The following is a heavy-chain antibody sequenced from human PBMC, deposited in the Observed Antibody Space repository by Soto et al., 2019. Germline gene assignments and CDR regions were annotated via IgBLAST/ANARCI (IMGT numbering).Heavy chain of an antibody. D-gene: IGHD6-13*01. CDR3: AKSFSSWYSDYYYGMDV. J-gene: IGHJ6*02. Sequence: GGSLRLSCAASGFTFSSYAMSWVRQAPGKGLEWVSAISGSGGSTYYADSVKGRFTISRDNSKNTLYLQMNSLRAEDTAVYYCAKSFSSWYSDYYYGMDVWGQGTTVTVSS. CDR2: ISGSGGST. CDR1: GFTFSSYA. V-gene: IGHV3-23*01.